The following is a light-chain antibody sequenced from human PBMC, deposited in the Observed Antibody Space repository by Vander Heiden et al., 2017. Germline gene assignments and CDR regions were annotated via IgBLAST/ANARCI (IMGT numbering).Light chain of an antibody. J-gene: IGKJ4*01. CDR1: QSISSY. CDR3: QQGSNRPLA. CDR2: DAF. Sequence: IVFPHSPSTLSWSPGERATLSCRASQSISSYLAWYQQKPGQAPRLLIYDAFNRATGIPARFSASGSETDFTLTISSLEPEDFAVYYCQQGSNRPLAFGGGTMVEIK. V-gene: IGKV3-11*01.